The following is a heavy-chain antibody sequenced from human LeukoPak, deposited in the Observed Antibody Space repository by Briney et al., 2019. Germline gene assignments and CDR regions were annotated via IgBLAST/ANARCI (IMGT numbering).Heavy chain of an antibody. Sequence: GGSLRLSCAASGFTFSSYGMHWVRQAPGKGLEWVAFIRYDGGNKYYADSVKGRFTISRDNSKNTLYLQMNSLRAEDTAVYYCAKVPLRLGELSPDYWGQGTLVTVSS. V-gene: IGHV3-30*02. CDR2: IRYDGGNK. CDR3: AKVPLRLGELSPDY. CDR1: GFTFSSYG. D-gene: IGHD3-16*02. J-gene: IGHJ4*02.